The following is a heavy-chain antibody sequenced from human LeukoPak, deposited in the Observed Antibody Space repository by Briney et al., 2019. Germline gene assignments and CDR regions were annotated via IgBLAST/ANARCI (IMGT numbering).Heavy chain of an antibody. CDR1: GGSISSYY. V-gene: IGHV4-4*07. D-gene: IGHD2-2*02. J-gene: IGHJ5*02. Sequence: SETLSLTCTVSGGSISSYYWSWIRQPAGKGLEWIGRIYTSGSTNYNPSLKSRVTMSVDTSKNQFSLKLSSVTAAVTAVYYCARSRYCSSTSCYNRNWFDPWGQGTLVTVSS. CDR3: ARSRYCSSTSCYNRNWFDP. CDR2: IYTSGST.